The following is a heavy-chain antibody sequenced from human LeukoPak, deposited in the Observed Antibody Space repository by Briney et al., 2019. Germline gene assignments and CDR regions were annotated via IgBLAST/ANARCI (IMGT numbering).Heavy chain of an antibody. Sequence: GGSLRLSCAASGFTFDDYTMHWVRQAPGKGLEWVSLISWDGGSTYYADSVKGRFTISRDNSKNSPYLQMNSLRTEDAALYYCAKGGTYSSSWSPGDYWGQGTLVTVSS. J-gene: IGHJ4*02. D-gene: IGHD6-13*01. CDR2: ISWDGGST. V-gene: IGHV3-43*01. CDR1: GFTFDDYT. CDR3: AKGGTYSSSWSPGDY.